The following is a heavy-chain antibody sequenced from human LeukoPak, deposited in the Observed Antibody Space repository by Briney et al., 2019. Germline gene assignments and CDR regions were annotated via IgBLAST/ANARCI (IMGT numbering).Heavy chain of an antibody. V-gene: IGHV4-59*01. CDR3: ARQGGGATTWPPFDY. J-gene: IGHJ4*02. Sequence: SETLSLTCTVSGGSISSYYWSWIRQPPGKGLEWIGYIYYSGSTNYNPSLKSRVTISVDTSKNQFSLKLSSVTAADTAVYYCARQGGGATTWPPFDYWGQGTLVTVSS. CDR1: GGSISSYY. D-gene: IGHD1-26*01. CDR2: IYYSGST.